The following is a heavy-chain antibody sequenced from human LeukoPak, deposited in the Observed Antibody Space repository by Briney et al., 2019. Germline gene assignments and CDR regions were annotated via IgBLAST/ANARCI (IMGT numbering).Heavy chain of an antibody. J-gene: IGHJ3*02. CDR3: AKWPAMGDSHDAFDI. V-gene: IGHV3-33*06. Sequence: GGSLRLSCAASGFTFSSYGMHRVRQAPGKGLEWVAVIWYDGSNKYYADSVKGRFTISRDNSKNTLYLQMNSLRAEDTAVYYCAKWPAMGDSHDAFDIWGQGTMVTVSS. CDR1: GFTFSSYG. CDR2: IWYDGSNK. D-gene: IGHD2-21*01.